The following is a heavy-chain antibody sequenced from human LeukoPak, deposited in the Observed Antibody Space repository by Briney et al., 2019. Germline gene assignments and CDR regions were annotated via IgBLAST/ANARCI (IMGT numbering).Heavy chain of an antibody. V-gene: IGHV4-39*01. CDR3: ARPLDTTFFNAFDI. CDR2: IYYSGIT. Sequence: PSETLSLTCTVSGGSISTSSYFWGWIRQPPGKGLEWIGSIYYSGITFYNPSLKSRLTISVDTSKNQFSLKLTSVTAADTAVYYCARPLDTTFFNAFDIWGQGTMATVSS. CDR1: GGSISTSSYF. D-gene: IGHD2/OR15-2a*01. J-gene: IGHJ3*02.